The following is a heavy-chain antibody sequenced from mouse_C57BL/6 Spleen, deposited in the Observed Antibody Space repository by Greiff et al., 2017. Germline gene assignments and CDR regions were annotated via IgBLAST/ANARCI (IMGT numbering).Heavy chain of an antibody. Sequence: VQLQQSGAELARPGASVKMSCKASGYTFTSYTMHWVKQRPGQGLEWIGYINPSSGYTKYNQKFKDKATLTADKSSSTAYMQLSSLTSEDSAVYYCARVPYYYGSSYGYFDVWGTGTTVTVSS. J-gene: IGHJ1*03. CDR3: ARVPYYYGSSYGYFDV. CDR1: GYTFTSYT. D-gene: IGHD1-1*01. CDR2: INPSSGYT. V-gene: IGHV1-4*01.